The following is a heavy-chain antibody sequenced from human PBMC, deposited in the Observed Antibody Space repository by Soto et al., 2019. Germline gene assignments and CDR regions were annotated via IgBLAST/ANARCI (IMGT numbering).Heavy chain of an antibody. CDR3: ARRRRMYSSSSDYYYGMDV. V-gene: IGHV1-69*06. D-gene: IGHD6-6*01. Sequence: ASVKVSCKASGGTFSSYAISWVRQAPGQGLEWMGGIIPIFGTANYAQKFQGRVTITADKSTSTAYMELSSLRSEDTAVYYCARRRRMYSSSSDYYYGMDVWGQGTTVTVSS. CDR2: IIPIFGTA. CDR1: GGTFSSYA. J-gene: IGHJ6*02.